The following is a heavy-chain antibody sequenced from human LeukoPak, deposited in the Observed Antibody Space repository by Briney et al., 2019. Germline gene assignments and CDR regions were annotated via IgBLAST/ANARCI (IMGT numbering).Heavy chain of an antibody. Sequence: SETLSLTCAVSGYSISSGYYWGCIRQPPGKGLEWIGSIYHSGSTCYNPSLKSRVTISVDTSKNQFSLKLSSVTAADTAVYYCARQEDGYNFPPDYWGQGTLVTVSS. D-gene: IGHD5-24*01. V-gene: IGHV4-38-2*01. J-gene: IGHJ4*02. CDR1: GYSISSGYY. CDR3: ARQEDGYNFPPDY. CDR2: IYHSGST.